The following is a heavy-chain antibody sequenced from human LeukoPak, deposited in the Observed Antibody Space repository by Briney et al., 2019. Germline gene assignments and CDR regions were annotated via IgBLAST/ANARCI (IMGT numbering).Heavy chain of an antibody. CDR3: ARDNSVEDTAWWFDP. J-gene: IGHJ5*02. CDR1: GFTFGDYA. V-gene: IGHV3-49*04. D-gene: IGHD4-23*01. CDR2: IRSKAYGGTT. Sequence: AGGSLRLSCTASGFTFGDYAMSWVRQAPGKGLEWVSFIRSKAYGGTTEYAASVKGRFTISRDDSKSIAYLQMNSLKIEDTAVYYCARDNSVEDTAWWFDPWGQGTLVTVSS.